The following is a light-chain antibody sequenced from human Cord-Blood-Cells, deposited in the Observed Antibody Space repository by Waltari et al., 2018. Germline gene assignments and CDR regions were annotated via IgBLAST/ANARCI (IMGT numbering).Light chain of an antibody. V-gene: IGKV1-33*01. CDR3: QQYDNLPFT. Sequence: DIQMTQSPSSLSASGGDRVTITCQASQDISNYFNWYQQKPGKAPKLLIYDASNLETGVPSRFSGSGSGTDFTFTISSLQPEDIATYYCQQYDNLPFTFGGGTKVEIK. CDR1: QDISNY. CDR2: DAS. J-gene: IGKJ4*01.